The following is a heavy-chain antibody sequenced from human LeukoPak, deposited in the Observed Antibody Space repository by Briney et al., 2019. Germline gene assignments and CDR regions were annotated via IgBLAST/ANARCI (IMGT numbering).Heavy chain of an antibody. CDR3: AREGQWGYYDSSGYYYLAY. Sequence: ASVKVSCKASGYTFTSYGISWVRQAPGQGLEWMGWISAYNGNTNYAQKLQGGVTMTTDTSTSTAYMELRSLRSDDTAVHYCAREGQWGYYDSSGYYYLAYWGQGTLVTVSS. J-gene: IGHJ4*02. CDR2: ISAYNGNT. V-gene: IGHV1-18*01. D-gene: IGHD3-22*01. CDR1: GYTFTSYG.